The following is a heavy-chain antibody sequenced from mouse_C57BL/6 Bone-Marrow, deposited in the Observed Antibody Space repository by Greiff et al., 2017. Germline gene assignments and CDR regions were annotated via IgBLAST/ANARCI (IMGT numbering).Heavy chain of an antibody. CDR3: ARGDYYGSSLWFAY. D-gene: IGHD1-1*01. Sequence: EVKLMESGPSLVRPSQTLSLTCTVTGFSINSDCYWIWIRQFPGNKLEYIGYTFYSGITYYNPSLESRTYITRDTSKNQFSLKLSSVTTEDTPTYYCARGDYYGSSLWFAYWGQGTLVTVSA. CDR1: GFSINSDCY. V-gene: IGHV3-3*01. J-gene: IGHJ3*01. CDR2: TFYSGIT.